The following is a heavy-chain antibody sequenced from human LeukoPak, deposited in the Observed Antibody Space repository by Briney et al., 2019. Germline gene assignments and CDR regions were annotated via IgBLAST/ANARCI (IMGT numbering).Heavy chain of an antibody. D-gene: IGHD2-15*01. CDR1: GFSVSSNY. V-gene: IGHV3-66*01. J-gene: IGHJ1*01. CDR3: ASDSYSPEYFQH. CDR2: IYSGGST. Sequence: GGSLRLSCAASGFSVSSNYMSWVRQAPGKGLEWVSVIYSGGSTFYADSVKGRFTISRDNSKNTLYLQMNSLRAEDTAVYYCASDSYSPEYFQHWGQGTLVTVSS.